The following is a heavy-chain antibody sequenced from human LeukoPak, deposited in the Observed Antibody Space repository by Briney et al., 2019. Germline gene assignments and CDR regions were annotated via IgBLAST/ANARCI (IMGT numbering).Heavy chain of an antibody. CDR2: IRTGSSII. Sequence: GGSLRLACAASGFTSSSYCMNWVRQAPGKGLEWVSYIRTGSSIIYCADSVKGRFTVSRDDAKNSLYLQMNSLRDEDTAVYYCARHDPGLAIGGYWGQGTLVTVSS. J-gene: IGHJ4*01. CDR3: ARHDPGLAIGGY. V-gene: IGHV3-48*02. CDR1: GFTSSSYC. D-gene: IGHD3-10*01.